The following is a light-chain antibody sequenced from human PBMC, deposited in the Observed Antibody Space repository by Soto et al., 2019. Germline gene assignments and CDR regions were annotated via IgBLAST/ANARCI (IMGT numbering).Light chain of an antibody. CDR1: PDISNF. Sequence: DFQMTQSPSSVSAPVGDRVTITCQASPDISNFLNWYQQKQGKAPKLLIYDATNLQTGVPLRFSESGSWTEFTLTICSLQPEDVATYYCQQGVTCGPGTKVHIK. CDR3: QQGVT. J-gene: IGKJ3*01. CDR2: DAT. V-gene: IGKV1-33*01.